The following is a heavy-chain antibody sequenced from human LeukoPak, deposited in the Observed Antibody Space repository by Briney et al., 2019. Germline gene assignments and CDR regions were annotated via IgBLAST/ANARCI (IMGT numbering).Heavy chain of an antibody. CDR1: GGSISSYY. Sequence: SETLSLTCTVSGGSISSYYWSWIRQPAGKGLEWIGSIYYSGSTYYNPSLKSRVTISVDTSKNQFSLKLSSVTAADTAVYYCARDVVVVAVHFDYWGQGTLVTVSS. J-gene: IGHJ4*02. CDR3: ARDVVVVAVHFDY. D-gene: IGHD2-15*01. CDR2: IYYSGST. V-gene: IGHV4-4*07.